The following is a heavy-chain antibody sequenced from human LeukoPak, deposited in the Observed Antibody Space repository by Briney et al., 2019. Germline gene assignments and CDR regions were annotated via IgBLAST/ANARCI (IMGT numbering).Heavy chain of an antibody. J-gene: IGHJ5*02. CDR1: GYTLTELS. V-gene: IGHV1-24*01. CDR3: ATCYGSGSYYNQNWFDP. Sequence: ASVKVSCKVSGYTLTELSMHWVRHAPGKGREWRGGFDPQDGETIYAQKFQGRVTMTEDTSTDTAYMELSSLRSEDTAVYYCATCYGSGSYYNQNWFDPWGQGTLVTVSS. D-gene: IGHD3-10*01. CDR2: FDPQDGET.